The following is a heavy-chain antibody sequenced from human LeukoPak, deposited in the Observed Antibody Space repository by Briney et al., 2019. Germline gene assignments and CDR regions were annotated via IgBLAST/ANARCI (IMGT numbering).Heavy chain of an antibody. CDR3: AKESDRGYHSPGPKH. J-gene: IGHJ4*01. Sequence: GGSLRRSCAASGFILSDYGMHWVRQAPGKGLEWVAFVRNDGSNEYYVGSVKGRFTISRDKSKNTLYLQMNSLRAEDTAVYSWAKESDRGYHSPGPKHWGLGTPVNVSS. CDR1: GFILSDYG. V-gene: IGHV3-30*02. D-gene: IGHD3-22*01. CDR2: VRNDGSNE.